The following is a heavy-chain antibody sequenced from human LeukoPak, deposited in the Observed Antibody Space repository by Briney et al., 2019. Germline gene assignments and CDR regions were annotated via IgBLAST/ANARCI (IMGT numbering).Heavy chain of an antibody. D-gene: IGHD6-13*01. Sequence: GGSLRLSCAASGFTFSSCWMHWVRQAPGKGLEWVSYISSSGSTIYYADSVKGRFTISRDNAKNSLYLQMNSLRAEDTAVYYCARAGVIAAATLDYWGQGTLVTVSS. CDR1: GFTFSSCW. CDR3: ARAGVIAAATLDY. CDR2: ISSSGSTI. J-gene: IGHJ4*02. V-gene: IGHV3-48*04.